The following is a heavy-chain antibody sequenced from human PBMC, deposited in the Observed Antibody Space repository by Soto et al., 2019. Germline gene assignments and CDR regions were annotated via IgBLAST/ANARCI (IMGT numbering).Heavy chain of an antibody. CDR2: IFHSGST. Sequence: PSETLSLTCSVSRAFINSGGFYYSWIRQPPGKGLEWLGYIFHSGSTLYTPSLRGRLTLSVDTSRNQFSLKLTSVTAADTAVYYCASQKLDVPAFFDYWGQGALVTVSS. V-gene: IGHV4-30-4*01. CDR1: RAFINSGGFY. J-gene: IGHJ4*02. CDR3: ASQKLDVPAFFDY. D-gene: IGHD4-4*01.